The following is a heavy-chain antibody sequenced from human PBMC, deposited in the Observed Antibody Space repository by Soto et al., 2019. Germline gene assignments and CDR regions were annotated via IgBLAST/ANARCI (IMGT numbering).Heavy chain of an antibody. D-gene: IGHD2-15*01. Sequence: QMQMQESGPRLVKPSETLSLTCTVSGASINDSYWSWIRQPPEKGLEWIGYIYFSGVATYNPSLKSRATMSRDTSKNEFSLKLTSVTAADTAIYYCARGDSDLAVSEAAYWGQGTLVTVSS. V-gene: IGHV4-59*01. CDR1: GASINDSY. CDR2: IYFSGVA. J-gene: IGHJ1*01. CDR3: ARGDSDLAVSEAAY.